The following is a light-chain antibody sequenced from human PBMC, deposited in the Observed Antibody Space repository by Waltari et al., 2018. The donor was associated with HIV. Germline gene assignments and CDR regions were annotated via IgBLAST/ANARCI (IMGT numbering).Light chain of an antibody. CDR1: SSHIGAHR. J-gene: IGLJ2*01. V-gene: IGLV1-44*01. Sequence: QPVLTQPPSVPGTPRQRVTISCPGGSSHIGAHRVTWYQQFPGTAPKPRIYSNNQLPSGVPDRFSGSKSGTSASLAISGLQSEDEADYYCATLDDSLNGPVFGGGTKVTVL. CDR2: SNN. CDR3: ATLDDSLNGPV.